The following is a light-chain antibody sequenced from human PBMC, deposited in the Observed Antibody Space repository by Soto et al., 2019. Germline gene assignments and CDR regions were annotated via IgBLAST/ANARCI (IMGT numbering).Light chain of an antibody. V-gene: IGLV7-43*01. J-gene: IGLJ3*02. CDR1: TGSATPSYY. Sequence: QTVVTQGPHLLVSPGGTVTPTGGSGTGSATPSYYPTWVQQKPGQPPRTLFYSTSNRQSWTPAHFSASVRGGKAALTLSGVRPEDEADYYCLLYFDGVGVFGGGTKLTVL. CDR2: STS. CDR3: LLYFDGVGV.